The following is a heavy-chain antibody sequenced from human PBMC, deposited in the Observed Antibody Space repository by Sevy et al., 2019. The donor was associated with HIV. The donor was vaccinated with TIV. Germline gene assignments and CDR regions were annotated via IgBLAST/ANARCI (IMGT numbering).Heavy chain of an antibody. CDR1: GFTFSTYA. CDR2: ISGSGGST. Sequence: GGSLRLSCAASGFTFSTYAMSWVRQAPGKGLEWVSAISGSGGSTYYADSVKGRFTISRDKSKNTLYLQMNSPRVADTAVYYCAKGDRTFYGLDVWGQGTTVTVSS. CDR3: AKGDRTFYGLDV. V-gene: IGHV3-23*01. J-gene: IGHJ6*02. D-gene: IGHD2-15*01.